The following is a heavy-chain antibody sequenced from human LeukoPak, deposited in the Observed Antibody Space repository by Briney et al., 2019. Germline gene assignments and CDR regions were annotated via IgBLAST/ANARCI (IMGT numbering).Heavy chain of an antibody. CDR1: GYAFSSYA. V-gene: IGHV7-4-1*02. CDR2: INTNTGNP. J-gene: IGHJ3*02. Sequence: ASVKVSCKASGYAFSSYAMNWVRQAPGQGLEWMGWINTNTGNPTYAQGFTGRFVFSLDTSVSTAYLQISSLKAEDTAVYYCARSRCDGDAYDIWGHRTMVTFSS. D-gene: IGHD2-21*01. CDR3: ARSRCDGDAYDI.